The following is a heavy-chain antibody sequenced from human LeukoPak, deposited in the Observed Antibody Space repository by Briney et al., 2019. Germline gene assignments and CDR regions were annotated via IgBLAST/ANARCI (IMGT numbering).Heavy chain of an antibody. J-gene: IGHJ4*02. D-gene: IGHD3-3*01. V-gene: IGHV3-23*01. CDR1: GFTFRSYA. CDR2: ISTSGGST. CDR3: AKERRSEGDFDY. Sequence: GGSLRLSCAASGFTFRSYAMSWVRQAPGKGLEWVSAISTSGGSTYYADSVKGRFTISRDNSKNTLYLQMNSLRAEDTAVYYCAKERRSEGDFDYWGQGTLVTVSS.